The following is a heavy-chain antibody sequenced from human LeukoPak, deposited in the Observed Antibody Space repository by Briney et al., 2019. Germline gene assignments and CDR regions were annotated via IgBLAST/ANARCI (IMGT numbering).Heavy chain of an antibody. CDR3: ARQTAKKWDLPGSFDS. Sequence: PSETLSLTCSVSGGSMSSDYWSWIRQSPGKGLEWIGHMFGNGGTNYSPSFQRRATMSVDTSTRRLSLRLNSVTAADTAVYYCARQTAKKWDLPGSFDSWGQGILVTVSS. J-gene: IGHJ4*02. CDR2: MFGNGGT. V-gene: IGHV4-59*08. CDR1: GGSMSSDY. D-gene: IGHD1-26*01.